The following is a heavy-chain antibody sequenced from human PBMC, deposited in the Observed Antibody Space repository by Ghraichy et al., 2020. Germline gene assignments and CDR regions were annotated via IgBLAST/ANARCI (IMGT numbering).Heavy chain of an antibody. CDR1: GGSISSGGYY. V-gene: IGHV4-31*03. D-gene: IGHD3-22*01. CDR2: IYYSGST. J-gene: IGHJ4*02. Sequence: QTLSLTCTVSGGSISSGGYYWSWIRQHPGKGLEWIGYIYYSGSTYYNPSLKSRVTISVDTSKNQFSLKLSSVTAADTAVYYCARGGLYDSSEFDYWGQGTLVTVSS. CDR3: ARGGLYDSSEFDY.